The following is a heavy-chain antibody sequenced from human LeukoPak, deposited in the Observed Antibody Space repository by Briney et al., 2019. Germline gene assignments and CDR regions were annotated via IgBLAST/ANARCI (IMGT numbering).Heavy chain of an antibody. CDR3: ARGPTNYDFWSGELDY. CDR1: GFTFSSYW. CDR2: INSDGSST. Sequence: GGSLRLSCAASGFTFSSYWMHWVRQAPGKGLVWVSRINSDGSSTSYADSVKGRFTISRDNTKNSLYLQMNSLRAEDTAVYFCARGPTNYDFWSGELDYWGQGTLVTVSS. V-gene: IGHV3-74*01. J-gene: IGHJ4*02. D-gene: IGHD3-3*01.